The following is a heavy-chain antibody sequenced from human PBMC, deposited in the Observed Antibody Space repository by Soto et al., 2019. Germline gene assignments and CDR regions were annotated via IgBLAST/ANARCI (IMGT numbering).Heavy chain of an antibody. D-gene: IGHD3-3*01. J-gene: IGHJ4*02. CDR3: ARDTSIFGDPAPDY. CDR1: GYTFNNYG. Sequence: ASVNVSCKASGYTFNNYGFSWVRQAPGQGLEWIGWISAYNGNTYYPQKLQGRLTMTTDTSTTTAYMELRSLRSDDTAVYYCARDTSIFGDPAPDYWGQGTLVTVSS. V-gene: IGHV1-18*01. CDR2: ISAYNGNT.